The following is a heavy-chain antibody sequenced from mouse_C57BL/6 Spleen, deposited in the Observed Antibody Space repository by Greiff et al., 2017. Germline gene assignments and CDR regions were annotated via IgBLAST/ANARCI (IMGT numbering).Heavy chain of an antibody. CDR3: ARNYGSSYGYAMDY. CDR2: IDPSDSYT. Sequence: QVQLKQPGAELVRPGPSVKLSCKASGYTFTSYWMHWVKQRPGQGLEWIGVIDPSDSYTNYNQKFKGKATLTVDTSSSTAYMQLSSLTCEDSAVYYCARNYGSSYGYAMDYWGQGTSVTVSS. J-gene: IGHJ4*01. V-gene: IGHV1-59*01. D-gene: IGHD1-1*01. CDR1: GYTFTSYW.